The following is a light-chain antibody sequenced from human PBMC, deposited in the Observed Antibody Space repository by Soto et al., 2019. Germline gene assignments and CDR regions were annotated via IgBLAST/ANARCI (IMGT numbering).Light chain of an antibody. CDR3: LLSYGGARRV. Sequence: QAVVTQEPSLTVSPGGTVTLTCASSTGAVTSGHYPYWFQKKPGQDHRTLIYDTSNKHSWTPARFSGSLVGGKPALTLSGAQPEDEAEYFCLLSYGGARRVFGGGTKLTVL. V-gene: IGLV7-46*01. CDR1: TGAVTSGHY. J-gene: IGLJ2*01. CDR2: DTS.